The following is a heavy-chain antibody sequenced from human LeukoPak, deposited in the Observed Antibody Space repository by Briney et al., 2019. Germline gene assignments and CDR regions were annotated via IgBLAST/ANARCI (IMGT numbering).Heavy chain of an antibody. J-gene: IGHJ4*02. V-gene: IGHV1-2*06. CDR1: GYTFTGYY. D-gene: IGHD6-13*01. CDR2: INPNSGGT. CDR3: ARDFLPGIAAAGDLFDY. Sequence: ASVKVSCEASGYTFTGYYMHWVRQAPGQGLEWMGRINPNSGGTNYAQKFQGRVTMTRDTSISTAYMELSRLRSDDTAVYYCARDFLPGIAAAGDLFDYWGQGTLVTVSS.